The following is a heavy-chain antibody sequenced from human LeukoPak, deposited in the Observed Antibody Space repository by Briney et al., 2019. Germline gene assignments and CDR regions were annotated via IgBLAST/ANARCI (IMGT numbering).Heavy chain of an antibody. J-gene: IGHJ6*03. CDR1: GYTFTSYD. Sequence: ASVKVSCKASGYTFTSYDINWVRQATGQGLEWMGWMNPNSGNTGYAQKFQGRVTITRNTSISTAYMELSSLRSDDTAVYYCARGYSYGSDYYYYYMDVWGKGTTVTVSS. D-gene: IGHD5-18*01. V-gene: IGHV1-8*03. CDR2: MNPNSGNT. CDR3: ARGYSYGSDYYYYYMDV.